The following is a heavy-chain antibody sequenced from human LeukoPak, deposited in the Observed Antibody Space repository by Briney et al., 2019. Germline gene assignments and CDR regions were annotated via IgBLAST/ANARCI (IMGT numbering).Heavy chain of an antibody. D-gene: IGHD3-16*01. J-gene: IGHJ6*03. CDR2: IYYSGST. Sequence: SETLSLTCAVYGGSFSGYYWSWIRQPPGKGLEWIGSIYYSGSTYYNPSLKSRVTISVDTSKNQFSLKLSSVTTADTAVYYCARGYASRSRGPMDVWGKGTTVTVSS. CDR3: ARGYASRSRGPMDV. V-gene: IGHV4-34*01. CDR1: GGSFSGYY.